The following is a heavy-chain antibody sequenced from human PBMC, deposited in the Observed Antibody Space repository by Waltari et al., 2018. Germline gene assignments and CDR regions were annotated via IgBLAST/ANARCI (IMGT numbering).Heavy chain of an antibody. V-gene: IGHV3-21*02. Sequence: EVQVMESGGGLVKPGGSLRLSCLASGFNFSSYSMNWVRQAPGKGLEWVSSISASSRYIYYAESVKGRFTIAKDNAKNSVYLQMNNLRAEDTAVYYCSRGTGAKNWGQGTLVAVSS. CDR2: ISASSRYI. CDR1: GFNFSSYS. CDR3: SRGTGAKN. J-gene: IGHJ4*02. D-gene: IGHD1-7*01.